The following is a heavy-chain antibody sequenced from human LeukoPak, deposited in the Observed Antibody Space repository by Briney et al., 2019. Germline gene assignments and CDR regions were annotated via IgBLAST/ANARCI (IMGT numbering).Heavy chain of an antibody. J-gene: IGHJ4*02. CDR1: GFTFSYA. CDR2: IIVSGGST. V-gene: IGHV3-23*01. CDR3: AKDGTQWLAQNDY. D-gene: IGHD6-19*01. Sequence: GGSLRLSCAASGFTFSYAMSWVRQAPGKGLEWVSTIIVSGGSTYYADSVKGRFTISRDNSKNTLYLQMNSLRAEDTAVYYCAKDGTQWLAQNDYWGQGTLVTVSS.